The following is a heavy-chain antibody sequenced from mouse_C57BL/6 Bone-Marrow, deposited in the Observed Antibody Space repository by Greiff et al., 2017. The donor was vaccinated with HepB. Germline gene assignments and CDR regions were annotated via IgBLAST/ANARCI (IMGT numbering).Heavy chain of an antibody. CDR2: INSDGGSI. CDR3: ARQAGDGYCGWYFDV. Sequence: EVHLVEPGGGLVQPGEPLKLPCEPNEYEFPSHDMSWVRKTPEKRLELVAAINSDGGSIYYPDTMERRFIISRDNTKKTLYLQMSSLRSEDTALYYCARQAGDGYCGWYFDVWGTGTTVTVSS. J-gene: IGHJ1*03. CDR1: EYEFPSHD. V-gene: IGHV5-2*01. D-gene: IGHD2-3*01.